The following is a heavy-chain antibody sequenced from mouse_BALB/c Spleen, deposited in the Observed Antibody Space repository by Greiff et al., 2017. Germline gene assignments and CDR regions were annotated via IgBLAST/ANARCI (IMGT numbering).Heavy chain of an antibody. D-gene: IGHD2-1*01. CDR2: IDPANGNT. CDR3: AKSFYYCNCADAMDY. CDR1: GFNIKDNY. J-gene: IGHJ4*01. V-gene: IGHV14-3*02. Sequence: VQLQQSGAELVKPGASVKLSCTASGFNIKDNYMHWVKQRPEQGLEWIGRIDPANGNTKYDAKFQGKATITADTSSNTAYLQLSSLTSEDTAVYYSAKSFYYCNCADAMDYWGQGTSVTVSS.